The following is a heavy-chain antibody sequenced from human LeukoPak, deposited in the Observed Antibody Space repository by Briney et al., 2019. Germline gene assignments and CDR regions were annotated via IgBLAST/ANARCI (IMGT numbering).Heavy chain of an antibody. D-gene: IGHD2-21*02. CDR1: GFTFSSYA. Sequence: GGSLRLSCAASGFTFSSYAMSWVRQAPGKGLEWVSAISGSGGSTYYADSVKGRFTISRDNSKNTLCLQMNSLRAEDTAVYYCAKAFGYCGGDCAIHFDDYWGQGTLVTVSS. CDR2: ISGSGGST. V-gene: IGHV3-23*01. J-gene: IGHJ4*02. CDR3: AKAFGYCGGDCAIHFDDY.